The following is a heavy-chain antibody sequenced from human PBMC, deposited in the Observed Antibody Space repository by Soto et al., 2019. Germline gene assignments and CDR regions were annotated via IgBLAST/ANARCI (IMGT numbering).Heavy chain of an antibody. CDR3: AKDYDRTGAFDI. CDR1: GFTFSTNA. V-gene: IGHV3-23*01. D-gene: IGHD3-3*01. Sequence: GGSLRPPWEAYGFTFSTNAMGWVRQAQGKGRGWVSAISGSGGSTYYADSVKGRFTISRDNSKNTLYLQMNSLRAEDTAVYYCAKDYDRTGAFDIWGQGTMVTVSS. J-gene: IGHJ3*02. CDR2: ISGSGGST.